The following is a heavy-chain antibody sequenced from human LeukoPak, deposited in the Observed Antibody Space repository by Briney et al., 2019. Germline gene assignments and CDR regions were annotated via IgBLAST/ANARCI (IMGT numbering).Heavy chain of an antibody. V-gene: IGHV5-51*01. D-gene: IGHD3-22*01. CDR2: IYPGDSDT. CDR1: GYSFTSYW. Sequence: PGESLKISCKGSGYSFTSYWIGWVRQMPGKGLEWMGIIYPGDSDTRYSPSFQGQVTISADKSISTAYLQWSSLKASDTAMYYCARPLEYYYDSSGYSPVGAFDIWGQGTMVTVSS. CDR3: ARPLEYYYDSSGYSPVGAFDI. J-gene: IGHJ3*02.